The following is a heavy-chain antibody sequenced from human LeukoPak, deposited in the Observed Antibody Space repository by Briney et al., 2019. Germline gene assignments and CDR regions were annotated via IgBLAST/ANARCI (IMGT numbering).Heavy chain of an antibody. J-gene: IGHJ4*02. CDR2: IYSGGST. V-gene: IGHV3-53*01. Sequence: GGSLRLSCAASGFTVSSNYMSWVRQAPGKGLEWVSVIYSGGSTYYADSVKGRFTISRDNSKNTLYLQMNSLRAEDTAVYYCARVNSAREALDYWGQGTLVTVSS. D-gene: IGHD3-10*01. CDR1: GFTVSSNY. CDR3: ARVNSAREALDY.